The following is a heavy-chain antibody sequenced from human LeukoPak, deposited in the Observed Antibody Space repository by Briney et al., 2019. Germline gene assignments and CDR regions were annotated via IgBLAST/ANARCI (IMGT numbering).Heavy chain of an antibody. D-gene: IGHD2-2*01. Sequence: SETLSLTCAVYGGSFSGYYWSWIRQPPGEGLEWIGEINHSGSTNYNPSLKSRVTISVDTSKNQFSLKLSSVTAADTAVYYCASESSTSPFDYWGQGTLVTVSS. CDR3: ASESSTSPFDY. CDR2: INHSGST. V-gene: IGHV4-34*01. CDR1: GGSFSGYY. J-gene: IGHJ4*02.